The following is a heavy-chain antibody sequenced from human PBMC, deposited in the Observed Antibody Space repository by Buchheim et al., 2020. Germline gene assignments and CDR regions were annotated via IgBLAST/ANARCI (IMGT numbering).Heavy chain of an antibody. V-gene: IGHV3-23*01. D-gene: IGHD2-2*01. J-gene: IGHJ4*02. Sequence: EVQLLESGGGLVQPGGSLRLSCAASGFIFSSYAMSWVRQAPGKGLEWVSGISGSGSMTFYADSVKGRFTISRANSKNTLYLQMNSLRAEDTAVYYCALPRVPVRDYWGQGTL. CDR3: ALPRVPVRDY. CDR1: GFIFSSYA. CDR2: ISGSGSMT.